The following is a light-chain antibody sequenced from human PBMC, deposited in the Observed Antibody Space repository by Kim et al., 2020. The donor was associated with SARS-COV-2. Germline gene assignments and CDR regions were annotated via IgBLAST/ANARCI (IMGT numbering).Light chain of an antibody. CDR1: KLENKY. CDR3: QAWDSSTVI. CDR2: RDT. V-gene: IGLV3-1*01. J-gene: IGLJ2*01. Sequence: SYELTQPPSVSVSPGQTASITCSGHKLENKYVCWYQQKPGQSPVLVIYRDTKRPSGIPERFSGSNSGNTATLTISGTQAMDEANYYCQAWDSSTVIFGGGTKLTVL.